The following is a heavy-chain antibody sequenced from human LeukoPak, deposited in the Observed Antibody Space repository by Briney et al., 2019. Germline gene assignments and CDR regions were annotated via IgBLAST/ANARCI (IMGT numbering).Heavy chain of an antibody. D-gene: IGHD3-10*01. CDR1: VGSFSGYY. Sequence: SETLSLTCAVYVGSFSGYYWSWIRQPPGKGLEWIGEINHSGSTNYYSSLESRVTISVDTSKNQFSLKLSSVTAADTAVYYCARGYYGSGSHCCHMDVWGKGTTITVS. CDR3: ARGYYGSGSHCCHMDV. J-gene: IGHJ6*03. V-gene: IGHV4-34*01. CDR2: INHSGST.